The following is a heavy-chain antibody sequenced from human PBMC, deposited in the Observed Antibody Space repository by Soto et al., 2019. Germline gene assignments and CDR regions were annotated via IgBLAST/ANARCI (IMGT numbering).Heavy chain of an antibody. J-gene: IGHJ6*02. V-gene: IGHV3-21*01. D-gene: IGHD3-3*01. CDR3: ARAVWYDFWSGYYTPQTGMDV. CDR1: GFTFSSYS. CDR2: ISSSSSYI. Sequence: GGSLRLSCAASGFTFSSYSMNWVRQAPGKGLEWVSSISSSSSYIYYADSVKGRFTNSRDNAKNSLYLQMNSLRAEDTAVYYCARAVWYDFWSGYYTPQTGMDVWGQGTTVTVSS.